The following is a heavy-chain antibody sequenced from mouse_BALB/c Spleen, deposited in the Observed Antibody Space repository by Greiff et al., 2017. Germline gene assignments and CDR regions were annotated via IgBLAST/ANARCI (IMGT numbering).Heavy chain of an antibody. CDR1: GYTFTSYW. V-gene: IGHV1S22*01. J-gene: IGHJ3*01. Sequence: LQQPGSELVRPGASVKLSCTASGYTFTSYWMHWVKQRPGQGLEWIGNIYPGSGSTNYDEKFKSKATLTVDTSSSTAYMQLSSLTSEDSAVYYCTRSTMITTVADWGQGTLVTVSA. CDR2: IYPGSGST. D-gene: IGHD2-4*01. CDR3: TRSTMITTVAD.